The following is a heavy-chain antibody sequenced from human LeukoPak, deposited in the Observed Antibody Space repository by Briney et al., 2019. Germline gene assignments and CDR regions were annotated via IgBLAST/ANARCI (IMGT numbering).Heavy chain of an antibody. CDR2: IDPNSGGT. V-gene: IGHV1-2*02. CDR1: GYTFTAYY. CDR3: ARHTAHCGGDCQGT. Sequence: ASVKVSCKASGYTFTAYYLHWVRQAPGQGLEWMGWIDPNSGGTNYAQTFQGRVTMTRDTSISTVYMELNRLISDDTALYYCARHTAHCGGDCQGTWGQGTLVTVPS. D-gene: IGHD2-21*02. J-gene: IGHJ5*02.